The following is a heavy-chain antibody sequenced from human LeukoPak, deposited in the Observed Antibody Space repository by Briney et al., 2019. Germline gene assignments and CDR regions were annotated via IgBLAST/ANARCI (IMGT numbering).Heavy chain of an antibody. D-gene: IGHD4-17*01. CDR1: GGSISSYY. Sequence: HSETLSLTCTVSGGSISSYYWSWIRQPPGKGLEWIGYIYYSGSTNYNPSLKSRVTISVDTSKNQFSLNMTSVTAADTAVYYCARGYGDYRPWGQGTLVTVSA. V-gene: IGHV4-59*12. J-gene: IGHJ5*02. CDR3: ARGYGDYRP. CDR2: IYYSGST.